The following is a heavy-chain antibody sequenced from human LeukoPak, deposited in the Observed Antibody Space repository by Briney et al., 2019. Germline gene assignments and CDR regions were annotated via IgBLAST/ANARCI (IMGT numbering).Heavy chain of an antibody. J-gene: IGHJ5*02. CDR2: IIPIFGTA. Sequence: SVKVSCKASGGTFSSYAISWVRQAPGQGLEWMGGIIPIFGTANYAQEFQGRVTITTDESTSTAYMELSSLRSEDTAVYYCARRGSSSSHWFDPWGQGTLVTVSS. CDR3: ARRGSSSSHWFDP. D-gene: IGHD6-6*01. CDR1: GGTFSSYA. V-gene: IGHV1-69*05.